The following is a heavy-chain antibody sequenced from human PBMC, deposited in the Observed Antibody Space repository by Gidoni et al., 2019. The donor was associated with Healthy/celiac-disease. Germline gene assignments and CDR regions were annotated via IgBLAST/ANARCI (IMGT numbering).Heavy chain of an antibody. Sequence: EVQLLESGGGLVQPGGSLRLSCAASGFTFSSSAMSWVRQAPGKGLEWVSAIRGSGGSTYYADSGKGRFTISRDKSKNTLYLQMNSLRAEDTAVYYCAARITIFGVALDYYYYGMDVWGQGTTVTVSS. CDR2: IRGSGGST. V-gene: IGHV3-23*01. CDR3: AARITIFGVALDYYYYGMDV. J-gene: IGHJ6*02. CDR1: GFTFSSSA. D-gene: IGHD3-3*01.